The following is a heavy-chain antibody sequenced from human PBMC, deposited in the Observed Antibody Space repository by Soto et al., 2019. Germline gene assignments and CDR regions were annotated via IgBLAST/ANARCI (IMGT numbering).Heavy chain of an antibody. CDR1: GYSFTNYW. CDR2: IYPGDSDT. V-gene: IGHV5-51*01. CDR3: ATTLKSYYVSGNTPLYYYGLDV. J-gene: IGHJ6*02. D-gene: IGHD3-10*01. Sequence: PGESLKISCKGSGYSFTNYWIGWVRQMPGKGLEWMGFIYPGDSDTRYSPSFQGQVTISADKSISTAYLQWSSLKASDTAMYYCATTLKSYYVSGNTPLYYYGLDVWGQGTTVTVSS.